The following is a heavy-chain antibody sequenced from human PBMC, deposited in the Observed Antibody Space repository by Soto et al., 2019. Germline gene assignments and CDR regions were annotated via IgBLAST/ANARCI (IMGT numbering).Heavy chain of an antibody. CDR1: GGSITGSF. CDR2: IYYSGST. Sequence: VQLQESGPGLVKPSETLSLTCIVSGGSITGSFWTLIRQPPGKGLEWIGYIYYSGSTHYSPSFKSRVTISVDTSKNQFSLRLTSVTAADTAVYYCARVEGYLLNWFDPWGQGTLVTVSS. V-gene: IGHV4-59*01. CDR3: ARVEGYLLNWFDP. J-gene: IGHJ5*02. D-gene: IGHD6-13*01.